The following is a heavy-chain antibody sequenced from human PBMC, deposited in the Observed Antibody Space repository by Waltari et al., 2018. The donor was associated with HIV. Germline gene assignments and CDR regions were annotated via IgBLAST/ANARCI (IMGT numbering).Heavy chain of an antibody. CDR1: GYTFTSYD. D-gene: IGHD4-17*01. J-gene: IGHJ6*02. CDR2: MNPNSGNT. V-gene: IGHV1-8*01. CDR3: ARSYDYGGNPIYYGMDV. Sequence: QVQLVQSGAEVKKPGASVKVSCKASGYTFTSYDLNWVRQATGQGHEWMGWMNPNSGNTGYAQKFQGRVTMTRNTSISTAYMELSSLRSEDTAVYYCARSYDYGGNPIYYGMDVWGQGTTVTVSS.